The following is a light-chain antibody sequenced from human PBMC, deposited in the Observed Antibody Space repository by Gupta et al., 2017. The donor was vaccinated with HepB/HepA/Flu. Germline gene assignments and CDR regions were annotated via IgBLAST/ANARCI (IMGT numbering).Light chain of an antibody. V-gene: IGKV4-1*01. CDR1: QSCLYSSNNKNY. Sequence: DIVMTQSPCSLAVSLGERATINCKSSQSCLYSSNNKNYLAWYQQKPGQPPKLLIYWASTRESGVPDRFSGSGSGTDFTLTISSLQAEDVAVYYCQQYDSTPWTFGQGTKVEIK. CDR3: QQYDSTPWT. J-gene: IGKJ1*01. CDR2: WAS.